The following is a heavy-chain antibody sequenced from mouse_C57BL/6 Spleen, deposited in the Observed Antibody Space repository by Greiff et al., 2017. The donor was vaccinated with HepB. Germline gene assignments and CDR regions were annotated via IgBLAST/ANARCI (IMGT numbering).Heavy chain of an antibody. CDR3: ARWNYSNYFYAMDY. D-gene: IGHD2-5*01. Sequence: LVESGAELARPGASVKLSCKASGYTFTSYGISWVKQRTGQGLEWIGEIYPRSGNTYYNEKFKGKATLTADKSSSTAYMELRSLTSEDSAVYFCARWNYSNYFYAMDYWGQGTSVTVSS. CDR2: IYPRSGNT. V-gene: IGHV1-81*01. CDR1: GYTFTSYG. J-gene: IGHJ4*01.